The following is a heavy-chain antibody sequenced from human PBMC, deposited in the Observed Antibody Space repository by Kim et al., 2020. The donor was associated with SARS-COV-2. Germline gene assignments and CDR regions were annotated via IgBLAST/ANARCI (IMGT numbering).Heavy chain of an antibody. V-gene: IGHV1-18*01. J-gene: IGHJ5*02. CDR3: AREGSSGWYGNDRGWFDP. Sequence: ASVKVSCKASGYTFTSYGISWVRQAPGQGLEWMGWISAYNGNTNYAQKLQGRVTMTTDTSTSTAYMELRSLRSDDTAVYYCAREGSSGWYGNDRGWFDPWGQGTLVTVSS. CDR1: GYTFTSYG. D-gene: IGHD6-19*01. CDR2: ISAYNGNT.